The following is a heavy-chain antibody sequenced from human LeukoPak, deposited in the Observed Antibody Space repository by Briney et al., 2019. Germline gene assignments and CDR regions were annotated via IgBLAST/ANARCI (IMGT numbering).Heavy chain of an antibody. D-gene: IGHD3-10*01. CDR2: ITSSGRTI. CDR1: GFTFSSYG. CDR3: ARSGLITMVRGVISVRVGYYYYMDV. V-gene: IGHV3-48*04. Sequence: SGGPLRLSCAASGFTFSSYGMSWVRQAPGKGLEWVSYITSSGRTIYYADSVKGRFTISRDNAKNSLYLQMNSLRAEDTAVYYCARSGLITMVRGVISVRVGYYYYMDVWGKGTTVTISS. J-gene: IGHJ6*03.